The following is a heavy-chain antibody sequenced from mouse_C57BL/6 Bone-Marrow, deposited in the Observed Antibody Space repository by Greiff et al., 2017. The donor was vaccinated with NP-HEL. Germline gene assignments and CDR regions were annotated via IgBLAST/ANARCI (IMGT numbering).Heavy chain of an antibody. J-gene: IGHJ4*01. CDR1: GYSFTGYY. CDR2: INPSTGGT. D-gene: IGHD2-4*01. CDR3: ATYDYDEGDAMDY. Sequence: VQLQQSGPELVKPGASVKISCKASGYSFTGYYMNWVKQSPEKSLEWIGEINPSTGGTTYNQKFKAKATLTVDKSSSTAYMQLNSLTSEDSAVYYCATYDYDEGDAMDYWGQGTSVTVSS. V-gene: IGHV1-42*01.